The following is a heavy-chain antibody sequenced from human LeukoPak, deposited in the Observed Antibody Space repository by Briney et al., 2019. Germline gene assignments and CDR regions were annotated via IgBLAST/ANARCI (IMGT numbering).Heavy chain of an antibody. CDR2: ISGSSTDI. D-gene: IGHD2-21*01. V-gene: IGHV3-21*01. CDR3: ARDHGPRSRNGDSQDY. J-gene: IGHJ4*02. CDR1: GLTFRAAW. Sequence: PGGSLRLSCVVSGLTFRAAWLSWVRQAPGKGLEWVSSISGSSTDIYYADSVKGRFTISRDNAKNSLYLQMNSLRAEDTAVYYCARDHGPRSRNGDSQDYWGQGTLVTVSS.